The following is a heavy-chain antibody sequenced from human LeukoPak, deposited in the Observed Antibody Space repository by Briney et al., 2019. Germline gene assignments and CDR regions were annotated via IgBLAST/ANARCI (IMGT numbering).Heavy chain of an antibody. CDR3: ARQTRYNWNYGPFDY. CDR1: GYSFTSYW. V-gene: IGHV5-51*01. D-gene: IGHD1-7*01. J-gene: IGHJ4*02. CDR2: IYPGDSDT. Sequence: GESLKISCKGSGYSFTSYWIGWVRQMPGKGLEWMGIIYPGDSDTRYSPSFQGQVTISADKSISTAYLQWSSLKASDTAMYYCARQTRYNWNYGPFDYWGQGALVTVSS.